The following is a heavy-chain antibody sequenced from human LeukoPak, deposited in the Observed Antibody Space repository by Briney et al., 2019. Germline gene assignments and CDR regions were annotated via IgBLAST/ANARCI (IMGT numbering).Heavy chain of an antibody. J-gene: IGHJ4*02. Sequence: GGSLRLSCAASGFTFSSYSMNWVRQAPGKGLEWVSSISGSSSYIYYADSVKGRFTISRDNAKNSLYLQMNSLRAEDTAVYYCARGYCSSTSCYDFDYWGQGTLVTVSS. CDR3: ARGYCSSTSCYDFDY. V-gene: IGHV3-21*01. D-gene: IGHD2-2*01. CDR1: GFTFSSYS. CDR2: ISGSSSYI.